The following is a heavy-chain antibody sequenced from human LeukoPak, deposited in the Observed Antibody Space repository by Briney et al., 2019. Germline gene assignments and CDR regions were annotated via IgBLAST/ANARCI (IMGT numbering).Heavy chain of an antibody. CDR1: GFTFSNAW. CDR3: TTTSDYGDHKR. V-gene: IGHV3-15*01. Sequence: GGSLRLSCAASGFTFSNAWMSWVRQAPGKGLEWVGRIKSKTDGGTTDYAAPVKGRFTISRDDSKNTLYLQMNSVKTEDTAVYYCTTTSDYGDHKRWGQGTLVTVSS. D-gene: IGHD4-17*01. CDR2: IKSKTDGGTT. J-gene: IGHJ4*02.